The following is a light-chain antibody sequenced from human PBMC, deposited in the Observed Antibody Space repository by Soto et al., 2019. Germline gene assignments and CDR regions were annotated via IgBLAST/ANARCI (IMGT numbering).Light chain of an antibody. CDR3: SSYTSSSTPV. Sequence: QSVLTQPASVSGSPGQSITISCTGTSSDVGGYNYVSWYQQHPGKAPKLMIYEVSNRPSGVSNRISGSKSGNTASLTISGLQAEDEADYYCSSYTSSSTPVFGTGTKLTVL. CDR2: EVS. CDR1: SSDVGGYNY. J-gene: IGLJ1*01. V-gene: IGLV2-14*01.